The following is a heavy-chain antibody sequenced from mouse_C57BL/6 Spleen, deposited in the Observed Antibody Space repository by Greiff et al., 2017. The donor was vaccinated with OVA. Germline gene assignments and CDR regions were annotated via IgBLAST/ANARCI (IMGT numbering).Heavy chain of an antibody. Sequence: EVQLQQSGPELVKPGASVKIPCKASGYTFTDYTMDWVKQSHGKSLEWIGDINPNNGGTIYNQKFKGKATLTVDKSSSTAYMELRSLTSEDTAVYYCARGYDYDGWYFDVWGTGTTVTVSS. CDR2: INPNNGGT. D-gene: IGHD2-4*01. V-gene: IGHV1-18*01. CDR1: GYTFTDYT. CDR3: ARGYDYDGWYFDV. J-gene: IGHJ1*03.